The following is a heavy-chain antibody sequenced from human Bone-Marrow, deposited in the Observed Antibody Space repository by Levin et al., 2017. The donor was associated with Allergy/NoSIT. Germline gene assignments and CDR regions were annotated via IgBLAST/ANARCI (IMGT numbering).Heavy chain of an antibody. D-gene: IGHD2-8*01. CDR1: GFTFTNAW. V-gene: IGHV3-15*01. CDR2: IKSKTDGGTT. J-gene: IGHJ4*02. CDR3: TTAKKFCTNGVCYFASFDY. Sequence: GGSLRLSCAASGFTFTNAWMSWVRQAPGKGLEWVGHIKSKTDGGTTDYAAPVKGRFTISRDDSKNTLYLQMNSLKTEDTAVYYCTTAKKFCTNGVCYFASFDYWGQGTLVTVSS.